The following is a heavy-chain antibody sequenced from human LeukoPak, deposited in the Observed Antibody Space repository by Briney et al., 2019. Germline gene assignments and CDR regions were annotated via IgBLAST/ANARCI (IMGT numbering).Heavy chain of an antibody. D-gene: IGHD1-1*01. CDR3: ARVYWNYFDY. CDR2: ISSSGSSV. J-gene: IGHJ4*02. CDR1: GFTFSSYE. Sequence: GGSLRLSCVASGFTFSSYEMNWVRQAPGKGLEWVSYISSSGSSVNYADSVKGRLTISRDNAENSLYLQMNNLRAEDTAVYYCARVYWNYFDYWGQGTLVTVSS. V-gene: IGHV3-48*03.